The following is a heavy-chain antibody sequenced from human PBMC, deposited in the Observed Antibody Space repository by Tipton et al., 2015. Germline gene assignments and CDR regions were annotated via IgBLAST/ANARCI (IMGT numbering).Heavy chain of an antibody. CDR3: ARVSSSSYRMDV. D-gene: IGHD6-13*01. CDR1: GGSVSSGSYY. J-gene: IGHJ6*02. Sequence: TLSLTCIVSGGSVSSGSYYWSWIRQPPGKGLEWIGYVYYSGSTNCNPSLKSRVTISVDTSKNQFSLKLSSVTAADTAVFYCARVSSSSYRMDVWGQGTTVTVSS. V-gene: IGHV4-61*01. CDR2: VYYSGST.